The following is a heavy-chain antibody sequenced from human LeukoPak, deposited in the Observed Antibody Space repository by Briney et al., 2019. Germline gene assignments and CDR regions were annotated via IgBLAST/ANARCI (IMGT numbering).Heavy chain of an antibody. CDR1: GFTVSSNY. Sequence: QPGGSLRLSCAASGFTVSSNYMSWVRQAPGKGLEWVLVIYSGGSTYYADSVKGRFTISRDNSKNTLYLQMNSLRAEDTAVYYCASDYYDSSGYLGFDYWGQGTLVTVSS. CDR3: ASDYYDSSGYLGFDY. D-gene: IGHD3-22*01. V-gene: IGHV3-66*01. CDR2: IYSGGST. J-gene: IGHJ4*02.